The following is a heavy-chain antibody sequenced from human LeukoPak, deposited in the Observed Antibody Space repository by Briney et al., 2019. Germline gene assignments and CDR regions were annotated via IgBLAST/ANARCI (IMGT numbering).Heavy chain of an antibody. D-gene: IGHD6-13*01. J-gene: IGHJ4*02. V-gene: IGHV4-59*08. CDR3: ATTRWGYSSSWYTFDY. CDR1: GGSISSYY. CDR2: IYYSGST. Sequence: SETLSLTCTVSGGSISSYYWSWIRQPPGKGLEWIGYIYYSGSTKYNPSLKSRVTISVDTSKNQFSLKLSSVTAADTAVYYCATTRWGYSSSWYTFDYWGQGTLVTVSS.